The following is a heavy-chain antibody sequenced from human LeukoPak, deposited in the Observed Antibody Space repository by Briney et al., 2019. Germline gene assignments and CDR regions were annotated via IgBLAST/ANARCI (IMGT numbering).Heavy chain of an antibody. Sequence: GGSLRLSCAASGFTFSSYAMSWVRQAPGKGLEWVSAISGRDGSTYYADSVKGRFTISRDNSKDTLYLQMNSLRAEDTAVYYCAKDASLKIVGATGHWGQGTLVTVSS. J-gene: IGHJ4*02. CDR1: GFTFSSYA. CDR2: ISGRDGST. V-gene: IGHV3-23*01. CDR3: AKDASLKIVGATGH. D-gene: IGHD1-26*01.